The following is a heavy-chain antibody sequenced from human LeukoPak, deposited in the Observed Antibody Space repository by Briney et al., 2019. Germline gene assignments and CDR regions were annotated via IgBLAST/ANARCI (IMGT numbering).Heavy chain of an antibody. V-gene: IGHV3-9*01. J-gene: IGHJ4*02. CDR3: AKGNYYGSGSYYGTADY. CDR2: ISWNSGSI. D-gene: IGHD3-10*01. Sequence: GRSLRLSCAASGFTFDDYAMHWVRQAPGKGLEWVSGISWNSGSIGYADSVKGRFTISRNNAKNSLYLQMNSLRAEDTALYYCAKGNYYGSGSYYGTADYWGQGTLVAVSS. CDR1: GFTFDDYA.